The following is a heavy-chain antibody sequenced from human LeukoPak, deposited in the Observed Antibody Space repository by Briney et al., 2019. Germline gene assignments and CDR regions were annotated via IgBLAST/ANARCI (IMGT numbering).Heavy chain of an antibody. J-gene: IGHJ4*02. CDR3: ARETSGLAAADH. CDR2: IWFDGTRK. CDR1: GFTFSSYA. Sequence: GGSLRLSCAASGFTFSSYAMHWVRQAPGKGLEWVAVIWFDGTRKYYGDSVRGRFTISRDNSKNTLFLQMNSLRVEDTAVYFCARETSGLAAADHWGQGTLVTVSS. V-gene: IGHV3-33*08. D-gene: IGHD6-13*01.